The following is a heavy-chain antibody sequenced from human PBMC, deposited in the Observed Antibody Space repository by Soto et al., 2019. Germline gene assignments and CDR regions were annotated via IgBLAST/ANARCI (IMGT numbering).Heavy chain of an antibody. J-gene: IGHJ4*02. CDR3: WRGAVAGARVDY. CDR1: GGSISSSNC. D-gene: IGHD6-19*01. V-gene: IGHV4-4*02. CDR2: IYHSGST. Sequence: QVQLQESGPGLVKPSGTLSLTCAVSGGSISSSNCWSWVRQPPGKGLEWIGEIYHSGSTNYNPSLKSRRAISVRKSKKPFAPKVSSGHGADKAVDYCWRGAVAGARVDYWGQGTLVTVSS.